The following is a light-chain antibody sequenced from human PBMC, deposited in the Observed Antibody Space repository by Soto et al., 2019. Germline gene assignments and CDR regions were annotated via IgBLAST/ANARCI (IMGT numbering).Light chain of an antibody. V-gene: IGKV3-20*01. J-gene: IGKJ1*01. CDR3: QQYGGSAT. CDR1: QSVRRSS. CDR2: GAS. Sequence: EIVLTQSPGTLSLSPGERATLSCRASQSVRRSSLAWYQQKPGQAPRLLIYGASSRATGIPDRFSGSGSGTDFTLTISRLEPEDFAVYYCQQYGGSATFGQGTKVDIK.